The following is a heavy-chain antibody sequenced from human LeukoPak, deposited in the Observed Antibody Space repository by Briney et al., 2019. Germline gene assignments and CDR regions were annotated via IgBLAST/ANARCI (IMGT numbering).Heavy chain of an antibody. Sequence: GGSLRLSCAASGFTVSSNYMSWVRQAPGKGLEWVSVIYSGGSTSYADSVKGRFTISRDNSKNTLYLQMNSLRAEDTAVYYCARVGDVDTAMVDYWGQGTLVTVSS. D-gene: IGHD5-18*01. CDR1: GFTVSSNY. CDR2: IYSGGST. CDR3: ARVGDVDTAMVDY. V-gene: IGHV3-66*01. J-gene: IGHJ4*02.